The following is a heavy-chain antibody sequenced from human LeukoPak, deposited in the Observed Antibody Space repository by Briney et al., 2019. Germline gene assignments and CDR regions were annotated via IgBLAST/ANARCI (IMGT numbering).Heavy chain of an antibody. CDR1: GGSTSSSSAY. CDR3: VSPRGFSYGYFDY. D-gene: IGHD5-18*01. V-gene: IGHV4-39*01. Sequence: SETLSLTCTVSGGSTSSSSAYWGWIRQPPGKGLEWIGSIYYSKNTHYNPSLKSRVTISADTSKNQFSLTLGSVSATDTAVYYCVSPRGFSYGYFDYWGQGTLVTVSS. J-gene: IGHJ4*02. CDR2: IYYSKNT.